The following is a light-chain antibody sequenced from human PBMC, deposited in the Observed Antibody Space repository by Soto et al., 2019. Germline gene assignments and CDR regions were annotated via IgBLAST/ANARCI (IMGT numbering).Light chain of an antibody. Sequence: QSALTQPASVSGSPGQSITISCTGTSSDVGGYNYDSWYQQHPGKAPKLMIYDVRNRPSGVSNRFSGSKSVNTASLTISGLQAEDEADYYCSSYTTVSTYVFGTGTKVTVL. J-gene: IGLJ1*01. CDR1: SSDVGGYNY. CDR2: DVR. V-gene: IGLV2-14*01. CDR3: SSYTTVSTYV.